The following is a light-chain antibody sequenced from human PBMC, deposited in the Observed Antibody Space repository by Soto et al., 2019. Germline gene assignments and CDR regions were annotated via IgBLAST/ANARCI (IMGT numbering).Light chain of an antibody. V-gene: IGLV2-14*03. J-gene: IGLJ1*01. CDR1: SSDVGGYNY. CDR3: NSYTSSSTYV. Sequence: QSALTQPASVSGSPGQSITISCTGTSSDVGGYNYVSWFQQHPGKAPKLVIYDVTNRPSGISDRFSGSKSGNTASLTISGLHAEDEADYYCNSYTSSSTYVFGTETKVTVL. CDR2: DVT.